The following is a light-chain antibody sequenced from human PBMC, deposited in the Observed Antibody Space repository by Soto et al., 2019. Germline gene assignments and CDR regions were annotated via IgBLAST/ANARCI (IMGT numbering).Light chain of an antibody. CDR1: TGAVTSNNY. CDR2: GTD. J-gene: IGLJ2*01. Sequence: QAVVTQEPSLTVSPGGTVTLTCASSTGAVTSNNYPNWVQQKPGQAPRSLIFGTDNKHSWTPARFSGSLLGSKAALTLSGVQPEDEAEYYCQLCYGSGQLVVFGGGTKLTVL. CDR3: QLCYGSGQLVV. V-gene: IGLV7-43*01.